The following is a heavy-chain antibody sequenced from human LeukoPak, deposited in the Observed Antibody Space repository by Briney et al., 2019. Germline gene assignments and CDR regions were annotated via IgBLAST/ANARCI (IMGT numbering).Heavy chain of an antibody. J-gene: IGHJ4*02. CDR1: GFTFSSYA. CDR2: ISGSGGST. V-gene: IGHV3-23*01. CDR3: ARDADGYED. Sequence: GGSLRLSCAASGFTFSSYAMSWVRQAPGKGLEWVSAISGSGGSTYYADSVKGRFAISKDNAKNSLYLQMNSLRAEDTAMYYCARDADGYEDWGQGTLVTVSS. D-gene: IGHD5-18*01.